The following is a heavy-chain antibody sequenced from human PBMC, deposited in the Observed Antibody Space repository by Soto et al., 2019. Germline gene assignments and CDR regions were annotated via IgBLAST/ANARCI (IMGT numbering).Heavy chain of an antibody. Sequence: SVKVSCKASGGTFSSYAISWVRQAPGQGLEWMGGIIPIFGTANYAQKFQGRVTITADKSTSTAYMELSSLRSEDTAVYYCARDSRPLGYCSSTSCLHYYFDYWGQGTLVTVSS. CDR2: IIPIFGTA. J-gene: IGHJ4*02. D-gene: IGHD2-2*01. V-gene: IGHV1-69*06. CDR1: GGTFSSYA. CDR3: ARDSRPLGYCSSTSCLHYYFDY.